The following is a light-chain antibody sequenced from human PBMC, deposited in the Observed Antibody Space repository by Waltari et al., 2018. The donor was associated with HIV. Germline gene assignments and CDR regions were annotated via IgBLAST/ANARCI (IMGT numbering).Light chain of an antibody. CDR2: GGT. Sequence: VLTQSPGTLSLSPGERATLSCRASQSVTNNYLAWYQQKPGQAPGLLIYGGTSRATGIPDRFSGSGSGTDFTLTISRLEPEDSAVYYCQQYGNSPPYTFGQGTKLEIK. J-gene: IGKJ2*01. V-gene: IGKV3-20*01. CDR3: QQYGNSPPYT. CDR1: QSVTNNY.